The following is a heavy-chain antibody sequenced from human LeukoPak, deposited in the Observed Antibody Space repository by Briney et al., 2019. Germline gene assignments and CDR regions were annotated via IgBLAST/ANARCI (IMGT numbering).Heavy chain of an antibody. CDR3: AVSGFGELEGDY. V-gene: IGHV3-30*02. J-gene: IGHJ4*02. CDR1: GFTFSSYG. Sequence: GGSLRLSCAASGFTFSSYGMHWVRQAPGKGLEWVAFIRYDGSNKYYADSVKGRFTISRDNAKNSLYLQMNSLRAEDTAVYYCAVSGFGELEGDYWGQGTLVTVSS. CDR2: IRYDGSNK. D-gene: IGHD3-10*01.